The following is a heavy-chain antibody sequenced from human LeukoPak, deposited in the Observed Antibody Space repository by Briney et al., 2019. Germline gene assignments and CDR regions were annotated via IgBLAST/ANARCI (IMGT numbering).Heavy chain of an antibody. CDR2: ISGGADTT. CDR3: AKAQNNGGDFDY. D-gene: IGHD4-23*01. Sequence: GGSLRLSCAASGFTFSSYAMSWVRQAPGKGLEWVSAISGGADTTYYADSVKGRFTISRDNSKNTLYLQMNSLRAEDTAVYYCAKAQNNGGDFDYWARESWSPSPQ. CDR1: GFTFSSYA. J-gene: IGHJ4*02. V-gene: IGHV3-23*01.